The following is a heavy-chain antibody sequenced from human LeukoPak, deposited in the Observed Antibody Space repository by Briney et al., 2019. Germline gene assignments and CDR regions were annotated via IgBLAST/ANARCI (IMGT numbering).Heavy chain of an antibody. J-gene: IGHJ6*04. V-gene: IGHV1-2*02. CDR3: ARGATHCSSTSCLDV. CDR2: INPNSGGT. Sequence: ASVKVSCKASGYTFTGYYMHWVRQAPGQGLEWMGWINPNSGGTNYAQKFQGRVTMTRDTSISTAYMELSRLRSDDTAVYYCARGATHCSSTSCLDVWGKGTTVTVSS. CDR1: GYTFTGYY. D-gene: IGHD2-2*01.